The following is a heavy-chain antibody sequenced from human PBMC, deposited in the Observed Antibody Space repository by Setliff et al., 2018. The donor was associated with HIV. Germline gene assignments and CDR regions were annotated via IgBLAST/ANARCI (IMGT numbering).Heavy chain of an antibody. Sequence: SETLSLTCTVSGDSISSYYWSWIRQPPGKGLEWIGYIYTSGITDYNPSLKSRVTISGDTSKNQFSLKLSSVTAADTAVYYCARDRRGYYYGSGSCYMDVWGTGTKVTVSS. J-gene: IGHJ6*03. V-gene: IGHV4-4*08. CDR1: GDSISSYY. D-gene: IGHD3-10*01. CDR2: IYTSGIT. CDR3: ARDRRGYYYGSGSCYMDV.